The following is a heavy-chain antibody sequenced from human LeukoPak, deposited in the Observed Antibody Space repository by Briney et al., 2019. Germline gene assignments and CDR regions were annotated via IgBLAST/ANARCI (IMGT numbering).Heavy chain of an antibody. Sequence: PGRSLRLSCAASGFTFSSYAIHWVRQTAGQGLQWVSSIGIGGDTYYLGSVQGRFTISRENAKTSVDLQLNSLRAEDTAVYYCVRKIGFYSPLDYGLDVWGQGTTVTVSS. J-gene: IGHJ6*02. CDR2: IGIGGDT. CDR1: GFTFSSYA. CDR3: VRKIGFYSPLDYGLDV. D-gene: IGHD2-21*01. V-gene: IGHV3-13*04.